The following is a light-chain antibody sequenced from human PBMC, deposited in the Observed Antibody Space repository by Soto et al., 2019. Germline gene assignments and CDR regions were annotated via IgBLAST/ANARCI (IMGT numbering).Light chain of an antibody. CDR2: LGS. CDR1: QSLLHSNGYNY. CDR3: AQGLAVPFT. V-gene: IGKV2-28*01. Sequence: DIVVTQSPLTLPVTPGETASISCRSSQSLLHSNGYNYLDWYLQKPGQSPQLLIYLGSSRASGVPDRFSGSGSGTDFTLTISRVEAGDVGVYFCAQGLAVPFTFGGGTKVDIK. J-gene: IGKJ4*01.